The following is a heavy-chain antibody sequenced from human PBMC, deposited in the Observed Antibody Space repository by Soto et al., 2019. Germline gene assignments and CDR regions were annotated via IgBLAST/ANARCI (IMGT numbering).Heavy chain of an antibody. CDR1: GGSFSGYY. D-gene: IGHD3-22*01. J-gene: IGHJ4*02. CDR2: INHSGST. Sequence: SETLSLTCAVYGGSFSGYYWSWIRQPPGKGLEWIGEINHSGSTNYNPSLKSRVTISVDTSKNQFSLKLSSVTAADTAVYYCARDFDYYDSSGYYYCYFDYWGQGTLVTVSS. CDR3: ARDFDYYDSSGYYYCYFDY. V-gene: IGHV4-34*01.